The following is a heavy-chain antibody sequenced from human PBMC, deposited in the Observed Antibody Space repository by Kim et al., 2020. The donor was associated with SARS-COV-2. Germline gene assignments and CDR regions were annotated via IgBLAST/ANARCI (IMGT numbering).Heavy chain of an antibody. CDR2: ISSSGSTI. D-gene: IGHD2-15*01. V-gene: IGHV3-48*03. J-gene: IGHJ6*02. CDR1: GFTFSSYE. CDR3: AREGGDGGRRSYGMDV. Sequence: GGSLRLSCAASGFTFSSYEMNWVRQAPGKGLEWVSYISSSGSTIYYADSVKGRFTISRDNAKNSLYLQMNSLRAEDTAVYYCAREGGDGGRRSYGMDVWGQGTTVTVSS.